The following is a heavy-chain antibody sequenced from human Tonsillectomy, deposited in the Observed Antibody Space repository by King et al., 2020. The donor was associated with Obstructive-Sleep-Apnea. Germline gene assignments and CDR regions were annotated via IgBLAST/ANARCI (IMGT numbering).Heavy chain of an antibody. CDR1: GYAFTTYW. J-gene: IGHJ4*02. V-gene: IGHV5-51*01. CDR2: IYPADSDT. D-gene: IGHD4-17*01. Sequence: QLVQSGAEVKKPGESLKISCKTSGYAFTTYWIGWVRHMPGKGLEWMAIIYPADSDTRYSPSFQGQVTISIDKSSSTAYLQWSSLKASDTAMYYYARRDYGDYRLDYWGQGTLLTVSS. CDR3: ARRDYGDYRLDY.